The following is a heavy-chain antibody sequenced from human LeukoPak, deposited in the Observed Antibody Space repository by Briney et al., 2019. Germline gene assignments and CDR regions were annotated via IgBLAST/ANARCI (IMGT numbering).Heavy chain of an antibody. V-gene: IGHV5-51*01. D-gene: IGHD2-2*01. CDR1: GYSFTSYW. J-gene: IGHJ4*02. CDR2: IYPGDSDT. CDR3: ARILLPAAIWYFDY. Sequence: GESLKISCEGSGYSFTSYWIGWVRQLPGKGLEWMGIIYPGDSDTRYSPSFQGQVTISADKSISTAYLQWSSLKASDTAMYYCARILLPAAIWYFDYWGQGTLVTVSS.